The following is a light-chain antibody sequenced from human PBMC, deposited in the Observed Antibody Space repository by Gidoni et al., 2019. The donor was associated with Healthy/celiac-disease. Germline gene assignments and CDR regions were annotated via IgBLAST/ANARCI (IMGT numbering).Light chain of an antibody. Sequence: EIVLTQSPGTLSLSPGERATLSCRASQSVRSSYLAWYQQKPGQAPRLLIDGASSRATGIPERFSGSGSGTDFTLNISRLEPEDFAVYYCQQYGSSYNFGQGTKLEIK. CDR1: QSVRSSY. CDR3: QQYGSSYN. V-gene: IGKV3-20*01. CDR2: GAS. J-gene: IGKJ2*01.